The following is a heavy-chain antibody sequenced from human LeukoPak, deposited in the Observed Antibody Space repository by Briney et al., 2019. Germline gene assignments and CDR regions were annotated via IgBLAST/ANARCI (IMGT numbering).Heavy chain of an antibody. J-gene: IGHJ4*02. D-gene: IGHD3-9*01. V-gene: IGHV1-2*02. Sequence: GASVKVSCKASGYTFTGYFMHWVRQAPGQGLDWMGWINPNTGGTKYAQKFQGRVTMTRDTSIGTAYMELSTVTSDDTAVYFCARVHATGYFSLDLGYWGQGTLVTVS. CDR1: GYTFTGYF. CDR2: INPNTGGT. CDR3: ARVHATGYFSLDLGY.